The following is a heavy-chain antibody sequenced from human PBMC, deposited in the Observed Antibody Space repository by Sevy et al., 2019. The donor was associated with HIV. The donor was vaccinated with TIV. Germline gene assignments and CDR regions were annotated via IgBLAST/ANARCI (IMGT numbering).Heavy chain of an antibody. CDR2: IKQEGNEK. J-gene: IGHJ4*02. CDR1: GFTFRNYW. D-gene: IGHD5-18*01. V-gene: IGHV3-7*01. Sequence: GGSLRLSCAASGFTFRNYWMSWVRQAPGKGLEWVANIKQEGNEKYYVDSVKGRFTISRDNAQNSLYLQMNSLRAEDTAVYYCVGEGVGGFSYSLDCWGQGTLVTVSS. CDR3: VGEGVGGFSYSLDC.